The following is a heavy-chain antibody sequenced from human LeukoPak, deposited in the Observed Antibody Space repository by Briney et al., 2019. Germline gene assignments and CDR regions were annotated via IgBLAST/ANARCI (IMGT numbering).Heavy chain of an antibody. CDR1: GFTFSSYA. D-gene: IGHD1-26*01. CDR3: AKDVGKWESLHFFDY. CDR2: ISYDGSNK. Sequence: GGSLRLSCAASGFTFSSYAMHWVRQAPGKGLEWVAVISYDGSNKYYADSVKGRFTISRDNSKNTLYLQMNSLRGDDTAVYYCAKDVGKWESLHFFDYWGQGTLVTVSS. J-gene: IGHJ4*02. V-gene: IGHV3-30-3*01.